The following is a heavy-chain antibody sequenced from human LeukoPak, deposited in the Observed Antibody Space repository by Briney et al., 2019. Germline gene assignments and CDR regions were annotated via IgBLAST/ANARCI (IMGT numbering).Heavy chain of an antibody. D-gene: IGHD3-10*01. Sequence: RESLKISCKGSGYSFTSYWIGWVRQLPGKGLECMGIIYPGDSDTSYSPSFQGQVTISADKSISTAYLQWSSLKASDTAMYYCARSDYGSGSYTAFDIWGQGTMVTVSS. CDR1: GYSFTSYW. CDR2: IYPGDSDT. CDR3: ARSDYGSGSYTAFDI. V-gene: IGHV5-51*01. J-gene: IGHJ3*02.